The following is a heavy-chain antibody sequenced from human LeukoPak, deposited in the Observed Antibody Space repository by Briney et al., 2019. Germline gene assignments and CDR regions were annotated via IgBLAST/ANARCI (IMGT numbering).Heavy chain of an antibody. V-gene: IGHV4-4*07. CDR2: IYTSGST. CDR3: ARDTPPQSIAAAVGWFDP. Sequence: SETLSLTCTVSGGSISSYYWSWTRQPAGKGLEWIGCIYTSGSTNYNPSLKSRVTMSVDTSKNQFSLKLSSVTAADTAVYYCARDTPPQSIAAAVGWFDPWGQGTLVTVSS. CDR1: GGSISSYY. D-gene: IGHD6-13*01. J-gene: IGHJ5*02.